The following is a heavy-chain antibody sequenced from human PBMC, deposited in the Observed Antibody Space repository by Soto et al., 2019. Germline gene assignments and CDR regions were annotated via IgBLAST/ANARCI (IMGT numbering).Heavy chain of an antibody. CDR1: GASMSSGDYH. CDR3: ARGGYTATAGTWSFVP. D-gene: IGHD6-13*01. V-gene: IGHV4-30-4*01. Sequence: SETLSLTCTGSGASMSSGDYHWSWIRQPQGKGLEWIGYIYYSGSTYYNPSLESRVTISVDTSKNQFSLKLSSVTAADTAVYYCARGGYTATAGTWSFVPSGPGILLTVS. J-gene: IGHJ5*02. CDR2: IYYSGST.